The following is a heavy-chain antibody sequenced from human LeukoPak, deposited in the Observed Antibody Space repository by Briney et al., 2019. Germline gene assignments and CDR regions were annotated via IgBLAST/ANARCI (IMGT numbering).Heavy chain of an antibody. V-gene: IGHV1-69*13. CDR2: IIPIFGTA. CDR3: ARGPPSARFGELLTFKLNY. J-gene: IGHJ4*02. D-gene: IGHD3-10*01. Sequence: SVKVSCKASGGTFSSYAISWVRQAPGQGLEWMGGIIPIFGTANYAQKFQGRVTITADESTSTAYMELSSLRSEDTAVYYCARGPPSARFGELLTFKLNYWGQGTLVTVSS. CDR1: GGTFSSYA.